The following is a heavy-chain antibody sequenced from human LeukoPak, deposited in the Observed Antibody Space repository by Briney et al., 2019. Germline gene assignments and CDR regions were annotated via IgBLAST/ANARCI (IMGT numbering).Heavy chain of an antibody. D-gene: IGHD5-18*01. CDR3: ARFSSAMAGASDI. J-gene: IGHJ3*02. CDR1: GGSFSGYY. Sequence: SETLSLTCAVYGGSFSGYYWSWIRQPPGKGLEWIGEINHSGSTNYNPSLKSRVTISVDTSKNQISLKLSSVTAADTAVYFCARFSSAMAGASDIWGQGTVVTVSS. V-gene: IGHV4-34*01. CDR2: INHSGST.